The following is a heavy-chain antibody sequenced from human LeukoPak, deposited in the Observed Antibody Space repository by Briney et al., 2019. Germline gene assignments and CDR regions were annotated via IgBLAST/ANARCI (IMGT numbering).Heavy chain of an antibody. CDR1: GFTSSSYV. J-gene: IGHJ5*02. V-gene: IGHV3-30-3*01. D-gene: IGHD6-6*01. Sequence: PGRSLRLSCAASGFTSSSYVMHWVRQAPGKGLEWVAVISYDGSNKYYADSVKGRFTISRDNSKNTLYLQMNSLRAEDTAVYYCARDAFGSIAAQRFDPWGQGTLVTVSS. CDR2: ISYDGSNK. CDR3: ARDAFGSIAAQRFDP.